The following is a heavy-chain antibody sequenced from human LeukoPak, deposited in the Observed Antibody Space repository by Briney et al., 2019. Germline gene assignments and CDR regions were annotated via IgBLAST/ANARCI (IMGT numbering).Heavy chain of an antibody. Sequence: GGSLRLSCAASGFTFSSYWMSWVRQAPGKGLEWVANIKQDGSEKYYVDSVKGRFTISRDNAKNSLYLQMNSLRAEDTAVYYCARDSGWYDNWFDPWGQGTLVTVSS. D-gene: IGHD6-19*01. J-gene: IGHJ5*02. CDR2: IKQDGSEK. V-gene: IGHV3-7*01. CDR3: ARDSGWYDNWFDP. CDR1: GFTFSSYW.